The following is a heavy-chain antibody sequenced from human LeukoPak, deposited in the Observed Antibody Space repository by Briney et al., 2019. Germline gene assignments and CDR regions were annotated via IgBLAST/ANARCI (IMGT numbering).Heavy chain of an antibody. CDR2: ISYDGSNK. CDR1: GFTFSSYG. D-gene: IGHD5-18*01. Sequence: GGSLRLPCAASGFTFSSYGMHWVRQAPGKGLEWVAVISYDGSNKYYADSVKGRFTISRDNSKNTLYLQMNSLRAEDTAVYYCARKYSYGYPRFDPWGQGTLVTVSS. J-gene: IGHJ5*02. V-gene: IGHV3-30*03. CDR3: ARKYSYGYPRFDP.